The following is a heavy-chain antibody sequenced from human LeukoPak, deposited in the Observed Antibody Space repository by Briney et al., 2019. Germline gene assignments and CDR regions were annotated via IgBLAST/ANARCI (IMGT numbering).Heavy chain of an antibody. D-gene: IGHD3-10*01. CDR1: GFSFSRSW. V-gene: IGHV3-7*01. CDR2: IKVDGSEK. Sequence: PGGSLRHSCVASGFSFSRSWMSWVRQAPGKGLEWVANIKVDGSEKHYLDSVEGRFIISRDNAKNSLHLQMNNLRAEDTAEYYCVRDGPFGSGTFGYWAQGTLVSVFS. CDR3: VRDGPFGSGTFGY. J-gene: IGHJ4*02.